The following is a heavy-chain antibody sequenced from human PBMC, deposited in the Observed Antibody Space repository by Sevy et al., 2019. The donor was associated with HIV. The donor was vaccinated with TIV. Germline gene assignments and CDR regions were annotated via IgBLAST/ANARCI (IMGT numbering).Heavy chain of an antibody. CDR3: AKDLWEQDYYYYGMDV. CDR1: GFTFSSYA. Sequence: VGSLRLSCAASGFTFSSYAMSWVRQAPGKGLEWVSAISGSGGSTYYADSVKGRFTISRDNSKNTLYLQMNSLRAEDTAVYYCAKDLWEQDYYYYGMDVWGQGTTVTVSS. CDR2: ISGSGGST. D-gene: IGHD1-26*01. V-gene: IGHV3-23*01. J-gene: IGHJ6*02.